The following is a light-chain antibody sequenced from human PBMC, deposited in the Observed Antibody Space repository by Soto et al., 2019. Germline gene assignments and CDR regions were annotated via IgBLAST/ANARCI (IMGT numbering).Light chain of an antibody. CDR1: QGIRGY. V-gene: IGKV1-8*01. CDR3: QQYNNYPRT. CDR2: DAS. Sequence: AIRVTHSPSSSSSSPGDRVTITCRSSQGIRGYLAWYQGKPRKAPKFLIYDASSLESGVPSRFSGSGSGTEFTLTISNLQPDDFATYFCQQYNNYPRTFGQGTKVDIK. J-gene: IGKJ1*01.